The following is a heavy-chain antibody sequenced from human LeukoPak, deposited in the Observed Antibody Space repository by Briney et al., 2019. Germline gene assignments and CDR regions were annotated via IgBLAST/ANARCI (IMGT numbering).Heavy chain of an antibody. D-gene: IGHD6-19*01. V-gene: IGHV4-59*03. CDR2: IRYNGGS. Sequence: SETLSLTCTVSAGSITNYFGTWVRQSPGKGLEWIGYIRYNGGSDSNPSLKSRVTISLDTWNNQFSLRLTSVTAEDTAVYYCAGGELAGTGYWGQGTLVTVSS. CDR1: AGSITNYF. J-gene: IGHJ4*02. CDR3: AGGELAGTGY.